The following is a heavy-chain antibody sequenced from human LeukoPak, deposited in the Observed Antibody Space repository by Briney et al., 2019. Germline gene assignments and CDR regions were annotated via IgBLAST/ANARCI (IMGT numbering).Heavy chain of an antibody. D-gene: IGHD3-10*01. CDR2: INHSGST. V-gene: IGHV4-34*01. CDR1: GGSISSYY. CDR3: ARGRRGSFDY. Sequence: TSETLSLTCTVSGGSISSYYWSWIRQPPGKGLEWIGEINHSGSTNYNPSLKSRVTISVDTSKNQFSLKLSSVTAADTAVYYCARGRRGSFDYWGQGTLVTVSS. J-gene: IGHJ4*02.